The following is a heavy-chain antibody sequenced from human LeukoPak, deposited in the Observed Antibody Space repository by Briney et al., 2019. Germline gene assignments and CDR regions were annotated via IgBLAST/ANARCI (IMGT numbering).Heavy chain of an antibody. CDR3: TRDPRNLDY. D-gene: IGHD1-14*01. Sequence: KSGGSLRLSCAVSGFTFSDTYMTWIRQAPGKGLESLSYISPSGTDISYADPVKGRFTISRDNAKNSLYLQMNSLRVEDTAVYYCTRDPRNLDYWGQGTLVTVTS. CDR2: ISPSGTDI. V-gene: IGHV3-11*01. CDR1: GFTFSDTY. J-gene: IGHJ4*02.